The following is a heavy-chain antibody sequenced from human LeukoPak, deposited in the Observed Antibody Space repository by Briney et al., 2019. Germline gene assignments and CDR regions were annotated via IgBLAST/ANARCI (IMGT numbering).Heavy chain of an antibody. Sequence: SGTLSLTCTVSGGSISNYYWTWIRQPPGKGLEWIGYIYYSGSTNYNPSLRSRATISVGTSKKQFSLNLSSVTAADTALYYCARVATMVRGSNGMDVWGKGTTVTVSS. CDR2: IYYSGST. CDR1: GGSISNYY. J-gene: IGHJ6*04. D-gene: IGHD3-10*01. CDR3: ARVATMVRGSNGMDV. V-gene: IGHV4-59*01.